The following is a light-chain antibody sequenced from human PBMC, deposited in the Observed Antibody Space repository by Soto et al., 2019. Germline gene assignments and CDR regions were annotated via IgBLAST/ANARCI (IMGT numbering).Light chain of an antibody. CDR1: HSVLYTSNSKKY. J-gene: IGKJ5*01. CDR3: QQYEKWPPSVT. V-gene: IGKV4-1*01. CDR2: GAS. Sequence: IVLTQSPDSLAVHLGESATINCKSSHSVLYTSNSKKYLAWYQHKPGQAPRLLIYGASTRATGISARFSGSGSGTEFTLTISSLQSEDYAVYDCQQYEKWPPSVTFGQGTRLEIK.